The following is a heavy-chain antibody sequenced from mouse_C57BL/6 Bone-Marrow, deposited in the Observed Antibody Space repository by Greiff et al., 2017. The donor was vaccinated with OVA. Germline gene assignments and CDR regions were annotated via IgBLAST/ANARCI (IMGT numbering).Heavy chain of an antibody. Sequence: VKLQESGPELVKPGASVKISCKASGYAFSSSWMNWVKQRPGKGLEWIGRIYPGDGDTNYNGKFKGKATLTADKSSSTAYMQLSSLTSEDSAVYFCARSIYYYGSSYFDYWGQGTTLTVSS. V-gene: IGHV1-82*01. J-gene: IGHJ2*01. CDR2: IYPGDGDT. CDR1: GYAFSSSW. CDR3: ARSIYYYGSSYFDY. D-gene: IGHD1-1*01.